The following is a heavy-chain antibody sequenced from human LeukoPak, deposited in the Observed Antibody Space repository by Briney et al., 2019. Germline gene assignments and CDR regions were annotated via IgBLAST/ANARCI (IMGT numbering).Heavy chain of an antibody. J-gene: IGHJ3*01. CDR1: GFTFSSYG. Sequence: PGRSLRLSCAASGFTFSSYGMHWVRQAPGKGLEWVAVISYDGSNKYYADSVKGRFTISRDNSKNTLYLQMNSLRAEDTAVYYCAKDEGGSLEAPYPALDFWGQGTKVTVSS. D-gene: IGHD2-15*01. CDR2: ISYDGSNK. CDR3: AKDEGGSLEAPYPALDF. V-gene: IGHV3-30*18.